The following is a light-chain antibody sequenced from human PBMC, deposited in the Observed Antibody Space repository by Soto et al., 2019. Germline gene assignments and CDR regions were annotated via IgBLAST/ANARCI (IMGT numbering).Light chain of an antibody. CDR3: FSHRSGDSHV. V-gene: IGLV2-14*01. CDR1: SSDIGAYNY. Sequence: ALTQPASVSGSPGQSITISCTGTSSDIGAYNYVSWYQQYPGKAPKLMIYGVTNRPSGVSNRFSGSKTGNTASLTISRLQAEDEADYYCFSHRSGDSHVFGTGTKVTVL. J-gene: IGLJ1*01. CDR2: GVT.